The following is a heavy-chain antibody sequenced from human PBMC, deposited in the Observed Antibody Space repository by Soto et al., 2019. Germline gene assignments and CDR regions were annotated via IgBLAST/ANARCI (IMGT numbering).Heavy chain of an antibody. CDR2: IYYSGST. D-gene: IGHD3-3*01. J-gene: IGHJ4*02. Sequence: KPSETLSLTCTVSGGSISSYYWSWIRQPPGKGLEWIGYIYYSGSTNYNPSLKSRVTISVDTSKNQFSLKLSSVTAADTAVYYRATYNFWSGYAIDYWGQGTLVTVSS. V-gene: IGHV4-59*01. CDR1: GGSISSYY. CDR3: ATYNFWSGYAIDY.